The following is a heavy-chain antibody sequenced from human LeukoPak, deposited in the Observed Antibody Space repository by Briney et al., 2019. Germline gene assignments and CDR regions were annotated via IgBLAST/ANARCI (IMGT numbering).Heavy chain of an antibody. V-gene: IGHV4-39*07. CDR1: GSSIRSSYYY. CDR2: IYDSGST. Sequence: SETLSLTCTVSGSSIRSSYYYWGWIRQPPGKGLEWIGSIYDSGSTYYNPSLKSRVTISVDTSKNQFSLKLSSVTAADTAVYYCVTAENDAFDIWGQGTMVTVSS. J-gene: IGHJ3*02. CDR3: VTAENDAFDI. D-gene: IGHD1-14*01.